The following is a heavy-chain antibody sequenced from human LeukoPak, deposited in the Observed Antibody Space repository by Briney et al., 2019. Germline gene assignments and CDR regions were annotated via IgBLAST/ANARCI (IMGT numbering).Heavy chain of an antibody. J-gene: IGHJ4*02. D-gene: IGHD3-10*01. V-gene: IGHV3-23*01. CDR2: TSGSGGGT. CDR1: GFTFSSYA. Sequence: QSGGSLRLSCAASGFTFSSYAMSWVRQAPGKGLEWVSATSGSGGGTYYADSVKGRFTISRDNSKNALYLQMNSLRAEDTAVYYCAKNYYGSGGYYIIDYWGQGTLVTVSS. CDR3: AKNYYGSGGYYIIDY.